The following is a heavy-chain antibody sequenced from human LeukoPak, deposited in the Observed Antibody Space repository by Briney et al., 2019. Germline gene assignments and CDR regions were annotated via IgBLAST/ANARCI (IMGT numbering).Heavy chain of an antibody. CDR1: GFTFSSYW. Sequence: PGGSLRLSCAASGFTFSSYWLHWGRQAPGKGLVWGSRISTDGRRTSYADSVKGRFTISRDNAKNTLYLQMNSLRAEDTAVYYCAKDFVLRFLEWTGYYYYYMDVWGKGTTVTVSS. V-gene: IGHV3-74*01. D-gene: IGHD3-3*01. CDR3: AKDFVLRFLEWTGYYYYYMDV. CDR2: ISTDGRRT. J-gene: IGHJ6*03.